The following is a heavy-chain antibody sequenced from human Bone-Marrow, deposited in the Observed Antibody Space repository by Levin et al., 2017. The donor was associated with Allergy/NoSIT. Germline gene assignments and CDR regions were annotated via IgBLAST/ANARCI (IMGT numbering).Heavy chain of an antibody. Sequence: PGGSLRLSCAASGFIFSNYAMTWVRQAPGKGLEWVSTVGGSDSGSYYADSVKGRFTIPRDNSKNTLNLQINSLRAEDTALYYCAKVEGGFYSKHMSGDQYSYYGLDVWGQGTTVTVSS. CDR2: VGGSDSGS. V-gene: IGHV3-23*01. CDR3: AKVEGGFYSKHMSGDQYSYYGLDV. CDR1: GFIFSNYA. J-gene: IGHJ6*02. D-gene: IGHD2-15*01.